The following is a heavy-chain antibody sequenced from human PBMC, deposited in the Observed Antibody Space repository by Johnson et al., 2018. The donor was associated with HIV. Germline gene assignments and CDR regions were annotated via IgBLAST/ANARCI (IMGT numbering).Heavy chain of an antibody. Sequence: QVHLVESGGGVVQPGTSLRLSCAASGLNFSDYSMHWVRQAPGKGLEWMAIISFDGSSKYYADSVKGRFTIPRDNSNNTLYLQMNNLRLEDTAVYICARGRISVQEVDRRGGGFDVWGQGTKVTVSS. D-gene: IGHD1-14*01. CDR1: GLNFSDYS. CDR3: ARGRISVQEVDRRGGGFDV. CDR2: ISFDGSSK. V-gene: IGHV3-30-3*01. J-gene: IGHJ3*01.